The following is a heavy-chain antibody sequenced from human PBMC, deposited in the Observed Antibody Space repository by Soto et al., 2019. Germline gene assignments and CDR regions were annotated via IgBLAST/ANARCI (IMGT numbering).Heavy chain of an antibody. CDR2: ISYDGSNK. CDR3: ARGRWQWREVYFDY. Sequence: ESGGGVVQPGRSLRLSCAASGFTFSSYAMHWVRQAPGKGLEWVAVISYDGSNKYYADSVKGRFTISRDNSKNTLYLQMNSLRAEDTAVYYCARGRWQWREVYFDYWGQGTLVTVSS. CDR1: GFTFSSYA. V-gene: IGHV3-30-3*01. D-gene: IGHD6-19*01. J-gene: IGHJ4*02.